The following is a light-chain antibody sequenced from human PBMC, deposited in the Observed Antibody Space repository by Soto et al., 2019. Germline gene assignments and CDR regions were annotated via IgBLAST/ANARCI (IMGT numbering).Light chain of an antibody. V-gene: IGLV1-44*01. CDR2: SNN. CDR1: RSNIGTNT. Sequence: QSVLTQPPSASGTPGQRVTISCYGSRSNIGTNTVTWYQQLPGMAPKLLIHSNNQRPSGVPDRFSGSKSGTSASLAISGLQSEDEADYYCAAWDVSFVVFGGGTQLTVL. CDR3: AAWDVSFVV. J-gene: IGLJ2*01.